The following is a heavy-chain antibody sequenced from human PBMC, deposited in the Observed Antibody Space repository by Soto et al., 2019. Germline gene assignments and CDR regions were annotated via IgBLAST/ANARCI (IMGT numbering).Heavy chain of an antibody. V-gene: IGHV3-48*02. Sequence: LRLSCAASGFSFSMYSMNWVRQAPGKGLEWVSYISSNSATIYDTDSGRGRFTISRDNAKNSLYLQMNSLRDEDTAVYYCARGDILGTRSFDYWGQGTLVTVSS. D-gene: IGHD1-26*01. CDR2: ISSNSATI. CDR1: GFSFSMYS. CDR3: ARGDILGTRSFDY. J-gene: IGHJ4*02.